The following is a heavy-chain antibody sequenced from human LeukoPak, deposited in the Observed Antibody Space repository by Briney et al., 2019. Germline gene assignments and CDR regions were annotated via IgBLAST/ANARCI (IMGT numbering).Heavy chain of an antibody. CDR2: IRGSGGST. J-gene: IGHJ4*02. CDR3: AKNIGGLDY. D-gene: IGHD3-10*01. V-gene: IGHV3-23*01. CDR1: GFTFSSYG. Sequence: GSLRLSCAASGFTFSSYGMSWVRQAPGKGLEWVSVIRGSGGSTYYADSVKGRFTISRDNSKNTLYLQMNSLRAEDTAVYYCAKNIGGLDYWGQGTLVTVSS.